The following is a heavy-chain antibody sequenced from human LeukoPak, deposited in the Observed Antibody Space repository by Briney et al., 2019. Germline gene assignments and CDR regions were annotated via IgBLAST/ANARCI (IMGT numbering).Heavy chain of an antibody. V-gene: IGHV3-30*18. Sequence: GGSLRLSCAASGFTFSSYGMHWVRQAPGKGLEWVAVISYDGSNKYYADSVKGRFTIPRDNSKNTLYLQMNSLRAEDTAVYYCAKDRSLDYWGQGTLVTVSS. CDR2: ISYDGSNK. CDR1: GFTFSSYG. CDR3: AKDRSLDY. J-gene: IGHJ4*02.